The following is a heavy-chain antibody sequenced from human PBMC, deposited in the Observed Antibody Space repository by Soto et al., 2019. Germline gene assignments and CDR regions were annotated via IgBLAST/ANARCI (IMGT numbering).Heavy chain of an antibody. D-gene: IGHD3-3*01. J-gene: IGHJ6*02. V-gene: IGHV3-23*01. CDR3: AKDRSFWTIYGMDV. Sequence: EVQLLESGGGLVQSGESLRLSCAAFGFTFSSYAMSWVRQAPGKGLEWVSGISGSGGSTYYAYSVKGRFTISRDNSKNTLYLQMNSLRAEDTAVYYCAKDRSFWTIYGMDVWGQGTTVTVSS. CDR2: ISGSGGST. CDR1: GFTFSSYA.